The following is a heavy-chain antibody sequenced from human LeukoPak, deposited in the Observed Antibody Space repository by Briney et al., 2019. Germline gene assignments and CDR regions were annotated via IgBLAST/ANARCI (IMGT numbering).Heavy chain of an antibody. V-gene: IGHV4-39*07. Sequence: SETLSLTCTVSGGSISSSTYYWGWIRQPPGKGLEWIGNIYYSGNTYYNPSLKSRVAISVDTSKNPFSLKLSSVTAADTAVYYCARDGYLAVDYWGQGTLVTVSS. D-gene: IGHD2-2*03. CDR1: GGSISSSTYY. CDR2: IYYSGNT. CDR3: ARDGYLAVDY. J-gene: IGHJ4*02.